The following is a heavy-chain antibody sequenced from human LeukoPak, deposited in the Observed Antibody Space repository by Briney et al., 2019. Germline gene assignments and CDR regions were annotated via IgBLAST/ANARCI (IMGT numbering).Heavy chain of an antibody. CDR1: GFSFSGHW. CDR3: AMGYRSAYSWDS. J-gene: IGHJ4*02. CDR2: ISPTGSTT. D-gene: IGHD5-18*01. Sequence: PGGSLRLSCTASGFSFSGHWMHWARQLPGKGLVWVSRISPTGSTTSYADSVKGRFTVSRDKAKNTLYPQVNNLRAEDTAVYYCAMGYRSAYSWDSWGQGTLVTVSS. V-gene: IGHV3-74*01.